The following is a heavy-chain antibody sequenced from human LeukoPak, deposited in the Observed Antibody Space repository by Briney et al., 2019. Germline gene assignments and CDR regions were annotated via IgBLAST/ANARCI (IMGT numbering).Heavy chain of an antibody. CDR3: ARGAGNLVVVITKIFDY. Sequence: AASVKVSCKASGYTFTNYYMHWVRQAPGQGLEWMGIINPSGGSTSYAQKFQGRVTMTRDTSTSTVYMELSSLRSEDTAVYYCARGAGNLVVVITKIFDYWGQGTLVTVSS. V-gene: IGHV1-46*01. CDR1: GYTFTNYY. CDR2: INPSGGST. D-gene: IGHD3-22*01. J-gene: IGHJ4*02.